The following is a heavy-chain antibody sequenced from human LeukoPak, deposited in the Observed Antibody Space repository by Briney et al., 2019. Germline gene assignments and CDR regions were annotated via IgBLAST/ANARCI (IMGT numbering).Heavy chain of an antibody. CDR2: TYYSGST. CDR3: ARVLDYYDSSGYYP. Sequence: SETLSLTCTVSGGSITRDNYYWVWIRQPPGKGLEWIGYTYYSGSTNYNPSLKSRVTISVDTSKNQFSLKLSSVTAADTAVYYCARVLDYYDSSGYYPWGQGTLVTVSS. J-gene: IGHJ5*02. V-gene: IGHV4-61*01. D-gene: IGHD3-22*01. CDR1: GGSITRDNYY.